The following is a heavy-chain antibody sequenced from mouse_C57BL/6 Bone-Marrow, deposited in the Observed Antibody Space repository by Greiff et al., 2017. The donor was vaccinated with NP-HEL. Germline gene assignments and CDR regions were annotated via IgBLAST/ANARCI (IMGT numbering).Heavy chain of an antibody. CDR1: GYTFTSYW. CDR3: SKGGFTY. D-gene: IGHD1-3*01. Sequence: QVQLQQPGAELVMPGASVKLSCKASGYTFTSYWMHWVKQRPGQGLEWIGEIDPSDSYTNYNQKFKGKSTLTVDKSSRTAYMPLTSLQSEYPAVYCCSKGGFTYWGKGTRVTVSA. J-gene: IGHJ3*01. V-gene: IGHV1-69*01. CDR2: IDPSDSYT.